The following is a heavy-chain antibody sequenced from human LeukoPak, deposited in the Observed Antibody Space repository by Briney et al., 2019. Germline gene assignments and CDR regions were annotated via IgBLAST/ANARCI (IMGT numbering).Heavy chain of an antibody. CDR2: ISRSGSNI. V-gene: IGHV3-48*03. CDR1: GFTFSSYE. D-gene: IGHD3-16*01. CDR3: ARDFGVNYYYYYGMDV. J-gene: IGHJ6*04. Sequence: GGSLRLSCAASGFTFSSYEMNWVRQAPGKGLEWVSYISRSGSNIYYADSVKGRFTISRDNAKNSLYLQMNSLRAEDTGVYYCARDFGVNYYYYYGMDVWGKGTTVTVSS.